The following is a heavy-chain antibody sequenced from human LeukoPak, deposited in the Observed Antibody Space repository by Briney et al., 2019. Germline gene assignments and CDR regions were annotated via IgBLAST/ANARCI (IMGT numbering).Heavy chain of an antibody. CDR3: ATLGRVVADFDY. CDR2: FDPEDGET. Sequence: ASVKVSCKVSGYTLTELFMHWVRQAPGKGLEWMGGFDPEDGETIYTQKFQGRVTMTEDTSTDTAYMELSSLRSEDTAVYYCATLGRVVADFDYWGQGTLVTVSS. J-gene: IGHJ4*02. CDR1: GYTLTELF. D-gene: IGHD2-2*01. V-gene: IGHV1-24*01.